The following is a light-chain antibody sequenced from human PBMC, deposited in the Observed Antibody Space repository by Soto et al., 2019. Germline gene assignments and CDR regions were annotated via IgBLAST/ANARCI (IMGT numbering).Light chain of an antibody. CDR2: AAS. CDR1: QGLNSN. V-gene: IGKV1-9*01. CDR3: QQSSNYFT. Sequence: IQLTQSPSSLSASVGDRVTITCRASQGLNSNLAWYQQKPGKAPKLLMYAASTLQKGVPSRFSGNGSGTECTLTISSLQPEDFATDYCQQSSNYFTFGPGTKVDI. J-gene: IGKJ3*01.